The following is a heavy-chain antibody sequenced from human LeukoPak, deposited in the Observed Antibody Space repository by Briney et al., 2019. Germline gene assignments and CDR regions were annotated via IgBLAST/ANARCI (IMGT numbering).Heavy chain of an antibody. V-gene: IGHV4-61*02. CDR2: IYTSGST. Sequence: KPSETLSLTCTVSGGSISSGDYWSWIRQPAGKGLEWIGRIYTSGSTNYSPSLKSRVTISVDTSKNQFSLKLTSVTAADTAVYYCARDLKPHYVGTYYYYYMDVWGKGTTVTVSS. D-gene: IGHD3-10*02. CDR1: GGSISSGDY. CDR3: ARDLKPHYVGTYYYYYMDV. J-gene: IGHJ6*03.